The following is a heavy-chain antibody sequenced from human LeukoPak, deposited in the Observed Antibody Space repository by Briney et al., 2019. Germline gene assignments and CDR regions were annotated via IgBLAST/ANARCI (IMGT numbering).Heavy chain of an antibody. V-gene: IGHV3-21*01. CDR1: GFTFSTYT. CDR3: AKVPRDSDCY. J-gene: IGHJ4*02. CDR2: ISSSSSYI. Sequence: GGSLRLSCAASGFTFSTYTMNWVSQAPGKGLEWVSTISSSSSYIYYGDSVKGRFTISRDNAKNSLYLQMNSLGAEDTAVYYCAKVPRDSDCYWGQGTLVTVSS. D-gene: IGHD2-21*02.